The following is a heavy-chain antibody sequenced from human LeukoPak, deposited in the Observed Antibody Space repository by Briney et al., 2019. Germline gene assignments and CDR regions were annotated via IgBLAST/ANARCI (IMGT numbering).Heavy chain of an antibody. V-gene: IGHV3-48*03. J-gene: IGHJ6*03. CDR3: ARAYYYGLWFGELLEYYYYYYMDV. CDR1: GFTFSSYE. Sequence: GGSLRLSCAASGFTFSSYEMNWVRQAPGKGLEWVSYISSSGSTIYYADSVKGRFTISRDNSKNTLYLQMNSLRAEDTAVYYCARAYYYGLWFGELLEYYYYYYMDVWGKGTTVTISS. D-gene: IGHD3-10*01. CDR2: ISSSGSTI.